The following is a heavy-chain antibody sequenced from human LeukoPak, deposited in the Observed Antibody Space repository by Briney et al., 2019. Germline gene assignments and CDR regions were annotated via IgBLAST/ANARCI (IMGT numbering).Heavy chain of an antibody. V-gene: IGHV3-66*01. CDR2: IYSGGST. J-gene: IGHJ4*02. D-gene: IGHD3-3*01. CDR1: GFTVSSNY. Sequence: HPLGSLRLSCAASGFTVSSNYMSWVRQAPGKGLEWVSVIYSGGSTYYADSVKGRFTTSRDNSKNTLYLQMNSLRAEDTAVYYCVASHPYDFWSGYPNWGQGTLVTVSS. CDR3: VASHPYDFWSGYPN.